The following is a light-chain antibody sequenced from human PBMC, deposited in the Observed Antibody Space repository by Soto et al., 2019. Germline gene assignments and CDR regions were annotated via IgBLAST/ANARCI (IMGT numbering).Light chain of an antibody. J-gene: IGKJ1*01. CDR2: GAS. Sequence: EIVSTQSPATLSWSPGERATLSCRASQSVSSNLAWYQHKPGQAPRLLTYGASTRATGIPARFSGSGSGTEFTPTISSLQPEDFAVYYCQQYYNWPRTFGQGTKVDIK. CDR1: QSVSSN. CDR3: QQYYNWPRT. V-gene: IGKV3-15*01.